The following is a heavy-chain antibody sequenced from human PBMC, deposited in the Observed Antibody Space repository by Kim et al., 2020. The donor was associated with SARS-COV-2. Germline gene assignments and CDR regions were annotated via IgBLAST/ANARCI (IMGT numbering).Heavy chain of an antibody. CDR2: MNPNSGNT. Sequence: ASVKVSCKASGYTFTSYDINWVRQATGQGLEWMGWMNPNSGNTGYAQKFQGRVTMTRNTSISTAYMELSSLRSEDTAVYYCARGRGSKQCLSKVRFDPWGQGTLVTVSS. CDR1: GYTFTSYD. J-gene: IGHJ5*02. CDR3: ARGRGSKQCLSKVRFDP. V-gene: IGHV1-8*02. D-gene: IGHD6-19*01.